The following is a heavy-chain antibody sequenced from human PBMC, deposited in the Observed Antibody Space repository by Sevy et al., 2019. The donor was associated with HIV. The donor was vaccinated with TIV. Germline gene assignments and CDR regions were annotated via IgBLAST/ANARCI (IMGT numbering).Heavy chain of an antibody. J-gene: IGHJ6*02. V-gene: IGHV4-59*01. CDR2: IFYSRST. CDR1: GASISGYY. CDR3: ARASPNYYYGMDV. Sequence: SETLSLTCTVSGASISGYYWSWIRQPPGKGLEWIGYIFYSRSTHYSPSLKSRVTISVDTSKNQFSLGLSAMTAADTAVYYCARASPNYYYGMDVWGQGTTVTVSS.